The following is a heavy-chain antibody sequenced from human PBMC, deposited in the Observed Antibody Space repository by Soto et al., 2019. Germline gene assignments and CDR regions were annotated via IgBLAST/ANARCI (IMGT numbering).Heavy chain of an antibody. D-gene: IGHD6-13*01. CDR2: IWYDGSNK. Sequence: GGSLRLSCAASGFTFSSYGMHWVRQAPGKGLEWVAVIWYDGSNKYYADSVKGRFTISRDNSKNTLYLQMNSLRAEDTAVYYCARDNSSSWYWELLPWFDPWGQGTLVTVSS. CDR1: GFTFSSYG. V-gene: IGHV3-33*01. CDR3: ARDNSSSWYWELLPWFDP. J-gene: IGHJ5*02.